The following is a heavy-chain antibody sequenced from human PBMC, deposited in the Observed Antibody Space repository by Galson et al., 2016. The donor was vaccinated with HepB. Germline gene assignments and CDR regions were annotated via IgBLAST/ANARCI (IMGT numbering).Heavy chain of an antibody. D-gene: IGHD2-21*01. V-gene: IGHV3-74*03. J-gene: IGHJ4*02. CDR1: RFTFTKFW. CDR2: INSDDSDI. Sequence: SLRLSCAASRFTFTKFWMHWFRQVPGKGPVWIARINSDDSDITYADSVKGRFTVSRDNAKSTVFLQMSSLGVEDTAVYYCARGHVANGHWGQGSMVIVSS. CDR3: ARGHVANGH.